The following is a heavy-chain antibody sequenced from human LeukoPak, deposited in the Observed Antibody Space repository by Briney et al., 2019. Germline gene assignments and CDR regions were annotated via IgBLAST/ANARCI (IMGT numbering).Heavy chain of an antibody. CDR2: IKPDGSQT. Sequence: GGSLRLSCAASGFMFSTYWMTWVRQAPGKGLEWVANIKPDGSQTYYLTSVMGRFTISRDNPNNLIYLQMNSLRGEDAALYYCGGFGYEAGVDLWGQGTLVTVSS. CDR1: GFMFSTYW. D-gene: IGHD2-15*01. CDR3: GGFGYEAGVDL. V-gene: IGHV3-7*01. J-gene: IGHJ4*02.